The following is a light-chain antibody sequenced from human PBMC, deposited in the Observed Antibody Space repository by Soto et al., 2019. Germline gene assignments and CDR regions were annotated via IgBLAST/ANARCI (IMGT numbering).Light chain of an antibody. V-gene: IGLV1-44*01. Sequence: VLTQPPPASGTPGQRVTISCSGSSSNIGSKTVNWYQQLPGTAPKLLIYGSDQRPSGVPDRFSGSKSGTSASLAISGLQSEDEADYYCAAWDDSLNGYVFGTGTKVTVL. CDR2: GSD. J-gene: IGLJ1*01. CDR3: AAWDDSLNGYV. CDR1: SSNIGSKT.